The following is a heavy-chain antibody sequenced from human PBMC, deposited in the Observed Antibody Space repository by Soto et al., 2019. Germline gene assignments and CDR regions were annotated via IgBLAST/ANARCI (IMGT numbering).Heavy chain of an antibody. V-gene: IGHV3-30*18. CDR3: AKDLSDGDDTFDD. Sequence: ESGGGVVQPGTSLRLSCAASGFTFSDYGIHWVRQVPGKGPEWLAMISYDGGNKYYADSVKGRFTISIDNSRNTLYLQMNSLRGDDTAIYYCAKDLSDGDDTFDDWGQGTLVTVSS. CDR2: ISYDGGNK. D-gene: IGHD4-17*01. CDR1: GFTFSDYG. J-gene: IGHJ4*02.